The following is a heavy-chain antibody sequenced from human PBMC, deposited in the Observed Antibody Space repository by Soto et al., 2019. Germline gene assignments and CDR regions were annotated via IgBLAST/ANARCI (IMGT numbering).Heavy chain of an antibody. V-gene: IGHV2-5*02. CDR1: GFSLSSTRVA. D-gene: IGHD6-19*01. J-gene: IGHJ4*02. Sequence: SGPTLVNPTQTLTLTRTFSGFSLSSTRVAVGWIRQPPGKALEWLALIYWDDDKRYNPFLKSRLTITKDTSKNQVVLTMTNMDPVDTATYYCAHSVVAGLGYYFDYWGQGTLVTVSS. CDR3: AHSVVAGLGYYFDY. CDR2: IYWDDDK.